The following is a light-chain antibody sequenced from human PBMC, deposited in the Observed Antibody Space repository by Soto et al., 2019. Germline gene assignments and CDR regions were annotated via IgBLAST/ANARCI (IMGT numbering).Light chain of an antibody. J-gene: IGKJ4*01. CDR3: QQSYSTPT. Sequence: DIQMTQSPSSLSASVGDRVTIPCRASQSISSYLNWYQQKPGKAPKLLIYAASSLQSGVPSRSSGSGSGTDFTLTISSLQPEDFATYYCQQSYSTPTFGGGTKVDIK. V-gene: IGKV1-39*01. CDR2: AAS. CDR1: QSISSY.